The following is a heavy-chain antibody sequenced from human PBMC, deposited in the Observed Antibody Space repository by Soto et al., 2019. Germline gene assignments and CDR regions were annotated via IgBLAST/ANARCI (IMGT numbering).Heavy chain of an antibody. Sequence: EVQLVESGGGLVQPGGSLRLSCAASGFTFNTYSMNWVRQAPGKGLEWVSYISKSSSTILYADSVKGRFSISRDNAKKSLYLQMNSLRDEDTAVYYCARDANDYGYYLDSWGQGTLVTVSS. D-gene: IGHD4-17*01. CDR2: ISKSSSTI. V-gene: IGHV3-48*02. CDR3: ARDANDYGYYLDS. CDR1: GFTFNTYS. J-gene: IGHJ4*02.